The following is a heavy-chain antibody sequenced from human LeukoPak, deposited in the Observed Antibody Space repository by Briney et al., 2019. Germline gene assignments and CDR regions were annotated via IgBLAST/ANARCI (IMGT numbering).Heavy chain of an antibody. D-gene: IGHD1-26*01. V-gene: IGHV4-59*01. Sequence: PSETLSLTCTVSGGSLSSYYWSWIRQPPGKGLEWIGYIYYSGSTNYNPSLKSRVTISVDTSKNQFSLKLSSVTAADTAVYYCARDPLGYDAFDIWGQGTMVTVSS. CDR1: GGSLSSYY. CDR3: ARDPLGYDAFDI. CDR2: IYYSGST. J-gene: IGHJ3*02.